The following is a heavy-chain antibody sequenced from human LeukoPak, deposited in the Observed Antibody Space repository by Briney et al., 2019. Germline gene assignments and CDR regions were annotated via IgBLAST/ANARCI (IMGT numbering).Heavy chain of an antibody. V-gene: IGHV4-59*01. CDR1: GGSISSYY. D-gene: IGHD1-1*01. Sequence: SETLSLTCTVSGGSISSYYWNWIRQPPGKGLEWIGYIYYSGSTNYNPSLKSRVTISVDTSENQFSLKLSSVTAADTAVYYCARDSPPWATGTGAFDIWGQGTMVTVSS. CDR2: IYYSGST. CDR3: ARDSPPWATGTGAFDI. J-gene: IGHJ3*02.